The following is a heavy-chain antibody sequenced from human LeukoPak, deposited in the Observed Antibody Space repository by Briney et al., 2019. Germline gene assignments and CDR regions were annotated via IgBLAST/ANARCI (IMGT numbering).Heavy chain of an antibody. D-gene: IGHD6-13*01. J-gene: IGHJ6*02. CDR3: ARGPDSSSWYLRYFYYGMGV. CDR2: INPNSGGT. CDR1: GYTFTGYY. V-gene: IGHV1-2*04. Sequence: ASVKVSCKASGYTFTGYYMRWVRQAPGQGLEWMGWINPNSGGTNYAQKFQGWVTMTRDTSISTAYMELSSLRSEDTAVYYCARGPDSSSWYLRYFYYGMGVWGQGTTVTVSS.